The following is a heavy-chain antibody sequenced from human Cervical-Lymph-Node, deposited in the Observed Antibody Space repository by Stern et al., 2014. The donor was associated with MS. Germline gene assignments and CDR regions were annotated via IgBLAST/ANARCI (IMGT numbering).Heavy chain of an antibody. CDR3: ARHPPRRKWDDPNYGMDV. V-gene: IGHV5-51*01. CDR2: IYPDDSDI. CDR1: GYTFTNNW. Sequence: MQLVQSGAEVKKPGESLKISCKGSGYTFTNNWIAWVRQMPGKGLEWMGIIYPDDSDIRYSPSLKAQVAISADRSISTASLQWSGLKAADGAVYYWARHPPRRKWDDPNYGMDVWGQGTTVTVSS. J-gene: IGHJ6*02. D-gene: IGHD1-1*01.